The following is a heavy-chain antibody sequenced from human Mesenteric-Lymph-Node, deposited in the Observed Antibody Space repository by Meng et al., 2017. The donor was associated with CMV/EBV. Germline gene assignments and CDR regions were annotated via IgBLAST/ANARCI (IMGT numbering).Heavy chain of an antibody. CDR1: GFTFSSYW. D-gene: IGHD4-17*01. CDR2: IKQDGSEK. V-gene: IGHV3-7*01. J-gene: IGHJ4*02. CDR3: ARDAIDFDYGDSSGY. Sequence: LSLTCAASGFTFSSYWMSWVRQAPGKGLEWVANIKQDGSEKYYVDSVKGRFTISRDNAKNSLYLQMNSLRAEDTAVYYCARDAIDFDYGDSSGYWGQGTLVTVSS.